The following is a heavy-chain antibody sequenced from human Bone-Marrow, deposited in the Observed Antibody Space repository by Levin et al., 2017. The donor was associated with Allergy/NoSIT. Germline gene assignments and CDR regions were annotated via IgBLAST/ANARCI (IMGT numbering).Heavy chain of an antibody. CDR2: IYSGGST. J-gene: IGHJ3*02. V-gene: IGHV3-53*01. D-gene: IGHD1-26*01. Sequence: PGGSLRLSCAASGFTVSSNYMSWVRQAPGKGLEWVSVIYSGGSTYYADSVKGRFTISRDNSKNTLYLQMNSLRAEDTAVYYCARPQGEMVRELGAFDIWGQGTMVTVSS. CDR1: GFTVSSNY. CDR3: ARPQGEMVRELGAFDI.